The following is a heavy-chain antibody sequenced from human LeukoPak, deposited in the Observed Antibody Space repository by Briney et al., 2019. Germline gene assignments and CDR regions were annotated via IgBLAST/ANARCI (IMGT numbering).Heavy chain of an antibody. CDR2: ISYDGSNK. V-gene: IGHV3-30*18. CDR1: GFTFSNYG. D-gene: IGHD3-22*01. J-gene: IGHJ4*02. Sequence: GRSLRLSCVASGFTFSNYGMHWVRQAPGKGLEWVAVISYDGSNKYYADSVKGRFTISRDNSKNTLYLQMNSLRAEVTAVYYCAKGLSYYDSSSYYSPFDYWGQGTLVTVSS. CDR3: AKGLSYYDSSSYYSPFDY.